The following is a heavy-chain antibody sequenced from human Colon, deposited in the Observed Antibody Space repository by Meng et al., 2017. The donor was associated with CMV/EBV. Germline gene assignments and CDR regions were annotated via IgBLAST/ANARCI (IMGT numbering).Heavy chain of an antibody. D-gene: IGHD3-16*01. V-gene: IGHV3-74*01. J-gene: IGHJ6*02. CDR3: ARDRKVLRLGESSLSYSYYYGMDV. Sequence: GESLKISCAASGFTFSSYWMHWVRQAPGKGLVWVSRINGDGSSTTYADSVKGRFTISRDNANKSLFLQINSLRAEDTAVYYCARDRKVLRLGESSLSYSYYYGMDVWGQGTTVTVSS. CDR2: INGDGSST. CDR1: GFTFSSYW.